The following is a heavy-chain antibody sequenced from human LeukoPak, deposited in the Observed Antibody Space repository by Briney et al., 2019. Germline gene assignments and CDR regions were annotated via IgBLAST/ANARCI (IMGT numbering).Heavy chain of an antibody. CDR1: GGSISGYY. CDR2: MSTSGNS. CDR3: ARESGSMRWFDP. J-gene: IGHJ5*02. Sequence: SETLSLTCTVSGGSISGYYWSWIRQPAGKGLEWIGRMSTSGNSNYIPSLVSRVTMSVDTSKNQFSLNLSSVTAADTAVYYCARESGSMRWFDPWGQETLVTVSS. D-gene: IGHD6-25*01. V-gene: IGHV4-4*07.